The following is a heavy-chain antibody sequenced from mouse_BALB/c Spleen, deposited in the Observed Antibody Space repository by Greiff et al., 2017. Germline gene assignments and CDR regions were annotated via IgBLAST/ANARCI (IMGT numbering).Heavy chain of an antibody. D-gene: IGHD5-1*01. V-gene: IGHV3-1*02. CDR3: ARWGTSCAMDD. Sequence: VQLQQSGPDLVKPSQSLSLTCTVTGYSITSGYSWHWLRQFPGNQLEWMGYIHYSGSTNYNPSLKSRISISRDTSKNQFFLQLNSVTTEDTATYYCARWGTSCAMDDWGQGTSVTVSS. CDR2: IHYSGST. J-gene: IGHJ4*01. CDR1: GYSITSGYS.